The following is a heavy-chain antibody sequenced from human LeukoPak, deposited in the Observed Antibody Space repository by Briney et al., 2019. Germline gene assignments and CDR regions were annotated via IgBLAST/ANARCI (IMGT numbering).Heavy chain of an antibody. CDR1: GGSFSGYY. D-gene: IGHD3-10*01. CDR2: INHSGST. CDR3: ARERLLWFGESKYFDY. J-gene: IGHJ4*02. V-gene: IGHV4-34*01. Sequence: SETLSLTCAVYGGSFSGYYWSWIRQPPGKGLEWIGEINHSGSTNYNPSLKSRVTISVDTSKNQFSLKLSSVTAADTAVYYCARERLLWFGESKYFDYWGQGTLVTVSS.